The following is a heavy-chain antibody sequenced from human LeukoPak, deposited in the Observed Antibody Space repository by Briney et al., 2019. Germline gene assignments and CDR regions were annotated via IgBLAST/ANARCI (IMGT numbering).Heavy chain of an antibody. CDR1: GYTFNSHG. V-gene: IGHV1-18*01. D-gene: IGHD2-15*01. CDR3: AREGPGYCSGGSCDDDAFDI. J-gene: IGHJ3*02. CDR2: ISVYNGNT. Sequence: ASVTVSCKASGYTFNSHGITWVRQAPGQGLEWMGWISVYNGNTNYPHKLQGRVSMTTDTSANTAYMELRSLRSDDTAVYYCAREGPGYCSGGSCDDDAFDIWGQGTMVTVSS.